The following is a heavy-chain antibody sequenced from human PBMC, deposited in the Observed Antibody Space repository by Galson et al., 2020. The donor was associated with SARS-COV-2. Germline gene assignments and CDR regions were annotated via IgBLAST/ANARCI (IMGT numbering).Heavy chain of an antibody. V-gene: IGHV4-31*03. Sequence: SETLSLTCTVSGGSISTDGHFWTWIRQPPGKGLEWIGYIHHSGTTYYNPSLKSRLNIAVDTSQNQFSLRLRSVTAADTAVYFCARTSGELDVWGQGTMVTVSS. J-gene: IGHJ3*01. CDR3: ARTSGELDV. D-gene: IGHD1-26*01. CDR2: IHHSGTT. CDR1: GGSISTDGHF.